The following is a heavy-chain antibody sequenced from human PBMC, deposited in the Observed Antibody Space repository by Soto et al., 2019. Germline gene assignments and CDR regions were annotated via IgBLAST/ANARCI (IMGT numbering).Heavy chain of an antibody. V-gene: IGHV3-7*05. CDR3: SRRLEV. CDR1: GFTFYTSW. J-gene: IGHJ6*02. CDR2: IKEDGNEE. Sequence: EVQLVESGGGLVQPGGSLRLSCVASGFTFYTSWMDWVRQAPGQGLEWVANIKEDGNEEYYVDSVKGRFIITRDNAKNSLYLQMNSLRAEDTAVYYCSRRLEVWGQGTTVTVSS.